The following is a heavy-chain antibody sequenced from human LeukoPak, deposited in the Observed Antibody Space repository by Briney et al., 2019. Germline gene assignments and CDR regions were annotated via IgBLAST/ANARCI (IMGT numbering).Heavy chain of an antibody. CDR1: GFPFSNYW. V-gene: IGHV3-74*01. Sequence: GGSLRLSCAASGFPFSNYWMYWVRQAPGKGLVWVSQIKSDGNITNYADSVKGRFTISRDNAKNTLFLQMNSLRAEDTAVYYCGRSGDFRSGSGVASWGQGTLVTVSS. D-gene: IGHD3-3*01. CDR2: IKSDGNIT. CDR3: GRSGDFRSGSGVAS. J-gene: IGHJ5*01.